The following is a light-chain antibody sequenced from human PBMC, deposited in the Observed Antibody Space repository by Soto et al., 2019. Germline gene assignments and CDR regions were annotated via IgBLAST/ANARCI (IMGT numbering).Light chain of an antibody. Sequence: QSVLTQPPSASGSPGQSVTISCTGTSSDVGGYNYVSWYQQHPGKAPKLMIYEVSKRPSGVPDRFSGSKSGNTASLTVSGLQAEDEAEYYCSSYAGSNNFVVFGGGTNSPS. J-gene: IGLJ2*01. V-gene: IGLV2-8*01. CDR1: SSDVGGYNY. CDR3: SSYAGSNNFVV. CDR2: EVS.